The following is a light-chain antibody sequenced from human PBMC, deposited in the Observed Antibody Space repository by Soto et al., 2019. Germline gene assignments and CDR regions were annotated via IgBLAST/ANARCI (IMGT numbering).Light chain of an antibody. CDR1: QAVSGTY. Sequence: EIVLTQSPGILSLSPGERATLSCGASQAVSGTYLAWYQQKPGQAPRLLIHGASSRAIGIPDRFSGSGSGTYFTLTISRLEPEDFAMYYCQQYGSSPLAFGGGTKVEIK. J-gene: IGKJ4*01. CDR3: QQYGSSPLA. V-gene: IGKV3-20*01. CDR2: GAS.